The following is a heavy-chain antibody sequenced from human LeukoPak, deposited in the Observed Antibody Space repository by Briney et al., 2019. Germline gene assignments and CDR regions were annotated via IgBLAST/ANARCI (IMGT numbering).Heavy chain of an antibody. V-gene: IGHV4-61*01. CDR2: IYYSGST. D-gene: IGHD6-19*01. CDR3: ATRYSSGWYGY. CDR1: GGSISSSSYY. Sequence: KSSETLSLTCTVSGGSISSSSYYWSWIRQPPGKGLEWIGYIYYSGSTNYNPSLKSRVTISVDTSKNQFSLKLSSVTAADTAVYYCATRYSSGWYGYWGRGTRVT. J-gene: IGHJ4*02.